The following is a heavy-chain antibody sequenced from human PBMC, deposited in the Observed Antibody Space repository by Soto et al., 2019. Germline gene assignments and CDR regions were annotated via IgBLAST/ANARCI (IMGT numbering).Heavy chain of an antibody. D-gene: IGHD3-10*01. V-gene: IGHV4-31*11. CDR2: IYYSGST. J-gene: IGHJ5*02. Sequence: QVQLQESGPGLVKPSQTLSLTCAVSGGSITGRDYYWSWIRQHPGKGLEWIGYIYYSGSTYYNPSLTSRVTISSDTSTNQFSLKLISVTAADTAAYYCATAVRFGELLDWFDPWGQGTLVTVSS. CDR1: GGSITGRDYY. CDR3: ATAVRFGELLDWFDP.